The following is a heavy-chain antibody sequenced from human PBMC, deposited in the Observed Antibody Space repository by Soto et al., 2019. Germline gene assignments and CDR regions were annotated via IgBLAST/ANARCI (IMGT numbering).Heavy chain of an antibody. D-gene: IGHD2-15*01. V-gene: IGHV3-23*01. CDR3: VKEMVAAAYVETSPFDF. CDR2: IDGSGGDT. Sequence: EVQLLESGGGLGAARGFLRPLCCSPRFHLCSQAMGRVRQAPGAGPGGGPVIDGSGGDTSFADSVKGRFTISRDNSKNTLYLHMSSLRAEDTARYYCVKEMVAAAYVETSPFDFWGQGTLVTVSS. J-gene: IGHJ4*02. CDR1: FHLCSQA.